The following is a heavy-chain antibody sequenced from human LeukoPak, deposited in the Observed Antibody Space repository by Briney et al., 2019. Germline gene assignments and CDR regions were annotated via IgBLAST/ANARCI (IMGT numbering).Heavy chain of an antibody. J-gene: IGHJ4*02. CDR2: ISGSGGAT. CDR1: GFTFSNCA. V-gene: IGHV3-23*01. D-gene: IGHD3-10*01. CDR3: ARAAMVRGVDYFDS. Sequence: PGGSLRLSCAASGFTFSNCAMTWVRQAPGKGLEWVSVISGSGGATYYADSVKGRFTISRDNSKNTLCLQMNSLRAEDTAVYYCARAAMVRGVDYFDSWGQGTLVTVSS.